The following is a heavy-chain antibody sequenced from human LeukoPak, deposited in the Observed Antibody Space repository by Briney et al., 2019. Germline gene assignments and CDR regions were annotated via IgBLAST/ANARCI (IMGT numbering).Heavy chain of an antibody. D-gene: IGHD3-22*01. V-gene: IGHV3-21*01. J-gene: IGHJ4*02. Sequence: GGSLRLSCAASGFTFSSYSMNWVRQAPGRRLEWVSSISSSSSYIYYADSVKGRFTISRDNAKNSLYLQMNSLRAEDTAVYYCARRFTYDSSGYYFSWGQGTLVTVSS. CDR2: ISSSSSYI. CDR3: ARRFTYDSSGYYFS. CDR1: GFTFSSYS.